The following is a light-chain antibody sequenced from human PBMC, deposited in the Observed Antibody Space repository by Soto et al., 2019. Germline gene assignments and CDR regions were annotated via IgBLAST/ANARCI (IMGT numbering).Light chain of an antibody. CDR1: QSVDSH. V-gene: IGKV3-20*01. CDR2: GAS. Sequence: EIVLTQSPGTLSLSPGEEATLSCRASQSVDSHLAWYQQRPGQAPRLLIYGASSRATGIPDRFSGSGSGTDFTLTISRLEPEDFALYYCQQYGNSPPLTFGGGTKVDIK. J-gene: IGKJ4*01. CDR3: QQYGNSPPLT.